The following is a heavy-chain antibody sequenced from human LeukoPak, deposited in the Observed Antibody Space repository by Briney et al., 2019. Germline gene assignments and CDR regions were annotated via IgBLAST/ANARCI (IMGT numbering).Heavy chain of an antibody. J-gene: IGHJ3*02. CDR1: GVSISSYY. CDR2: IYYSGST. Sequence: SETLSLTCAVSGVSISSYYWSWIRQPPGKGLEWIGYIYYSGSTNYNASLKSRVTISVDTSKNQFSLKLSSVTAADTAVYYCARGKKAYYYDSSGLRGAFDIWDQGTMVTVSS. V-gene: IGHV4-59*01. D-gene: IGHD3-22*01. CDR3: ARGKKAYYYDSSGLRGAFDI.